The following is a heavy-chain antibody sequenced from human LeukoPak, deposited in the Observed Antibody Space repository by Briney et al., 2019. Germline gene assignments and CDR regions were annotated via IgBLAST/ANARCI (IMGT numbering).Heavy chain of an antibody. CDR2: INPSGGST. V-gene: IGHV1-46*01. J-gene: IGHJ6*02. Sequence: GASVKVSCKASGYTFTSYYMHWVRQAPGQGLEWMGIINPSGGSTSYAQKFQGRVTMTRDTSISTAYMELSRLRSDDTAVYYCARDEPHYDKQGAGYYYGMDVWGQGTTVTVSS. CDR1: GYTFTSYY. D-gene: IGHD3-9*01. CDR3: ARDEPHYDKQGAGYYYGMDV.